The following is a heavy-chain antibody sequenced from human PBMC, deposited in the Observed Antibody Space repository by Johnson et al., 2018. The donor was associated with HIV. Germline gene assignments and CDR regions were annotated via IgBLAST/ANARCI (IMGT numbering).Heavy chain of an antibody. CDR3: ARDGRDLVTRGGFDV. D-gene: IGHD5-18*01. V-gene: IGHV3-66*02. CDR2: IFSVGHT. Sequence: MLLVESGGGLVQSGESLRLSCAASGITVNTNYMSWVRRAPGKGLEWVSVIFSVGHTYYADSVKGRFTISRDNSRNMLYLQMNSLRPEDTAVYYCARDGRDLVTRGGFDVWGPGTVVTVSS. J-gene: IGHJ3*01. CDR1: GITVNTNY.